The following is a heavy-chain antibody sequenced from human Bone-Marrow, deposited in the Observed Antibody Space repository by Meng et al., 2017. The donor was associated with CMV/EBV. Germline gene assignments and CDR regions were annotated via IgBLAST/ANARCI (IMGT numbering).Heavy chain of an antibody. CDR2: INHSGST. D-gene: IGHD3-3*01. Sequence: GSLRLSCAVYGGSFSGYYWSWIRQPPGKGLEWIGEINHSGSTNYNPSLKSRVTISVDTSKNQFSLKLSSVTAADTPVYYCATGVRHYYDFLHYYYGMDVWGQGTTVTVSS. J-gene: IGHJ6*02. V-gene: IGHV4-34*01. CDR3: ATGVRHYYDFLHYYYGMDV. CDR1: GGSFSGYY.